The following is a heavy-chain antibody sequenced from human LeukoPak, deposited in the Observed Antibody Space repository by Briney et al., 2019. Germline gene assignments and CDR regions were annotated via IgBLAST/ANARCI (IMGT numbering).Heavy chain of an antibody. Sequence: PGGSLRLSCAASGFTFSDYYMSWIRQAPGKGLEWVSYISSSGSTIYYADSVKGRFTISRDNAKNSLYLQMNGLRAEDTAVYYCARDRVRWRQGHGLDYWGQGTLVTVSS. CDR3: ARDRVRWRQGHGLDY. V-gene: IGHV3-11*01. CDR1: GFTFSDYY. CDR2: ISSSGSTI. D-gene: IGHD2-21*02. J-gene: IGHJ4*02.